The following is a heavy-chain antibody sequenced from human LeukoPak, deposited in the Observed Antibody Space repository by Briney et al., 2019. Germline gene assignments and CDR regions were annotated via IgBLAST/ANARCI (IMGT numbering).Heavy chain of an antibody. Sequence: SGGSLRLSCAASGFTFSSYWMSWVRQAPGKGLEWVANIKQDGSEKYYVDSVKGRFTISRDNAKNSLYLQMSSVRVEDTAVYYCARDVPVAGLDYWGQGTLVTVSS. J-gene: IGHJ4*02. D-gene: IGHD6-19*01. CDR1: GFTFSSYW. CDR2: IKQDGSEK. V-gene: IGHV3-7*03. CDR3: ARDVPVAGLDY.